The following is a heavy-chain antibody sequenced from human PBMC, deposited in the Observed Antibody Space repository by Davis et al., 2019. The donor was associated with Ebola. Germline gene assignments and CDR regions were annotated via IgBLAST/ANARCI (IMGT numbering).Heavy chain of an antibody. V-gene: IGHV3-48*04. D-gene: IGHD1-14*01. CDR1: GFTFSSYS. CDR2: ISSSSSTI. CDR3: AKDLRVTHAFNI. Sequence: GESLNISCAASGFTFSSYSMNWVRQAPGKGLEWVSYISSSSSTIYYADSVKGRFTISRDNSKNTLYLQMNSLRAEDTAVYYCAKDLRVTHAFNIWGQGTMVTVSS. J-gene: IGHJ3*02.